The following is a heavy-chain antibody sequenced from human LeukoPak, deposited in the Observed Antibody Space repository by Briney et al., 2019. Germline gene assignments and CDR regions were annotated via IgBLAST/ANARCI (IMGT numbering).Heavy chain of an antibody. J-gene: IGHJ6*03. Sequence: SETLSLTCTVSGGSISSGSYYWSWIRQPAGTGLEWIGRIYTSGSTNYNPSLKSRVTISVDTSKNQFSLKLSSVTAADTAVYYCARGGYYYYYYMDVWGKGTTVTISS. CDR2: IYTSGST. V-gene: IGHV4-61*02. CDR3: ARGGYYYYYYMDV. CDR1: GGSISSGSYY.